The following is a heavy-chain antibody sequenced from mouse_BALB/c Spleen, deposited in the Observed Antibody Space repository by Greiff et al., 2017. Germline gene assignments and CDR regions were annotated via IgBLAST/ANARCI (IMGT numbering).Heavy chain of an antibody. CDR1: GFSLTSYG. Sequence: VQGVESGPGLVAPSQSLSITCTVSGFSLTSYGVHWVRQPPGKGLEWLGVIWAGGSTNYNSALMSRLSISKDNSKSQVFLKMNSLQTDDTAMYYCAREDYDYDGWFAYWGQGTLVTVSA. CDR3: AREDYDYDGWFAY. V-gene: IGHV2-9*02. J-gene: IGHJ3*01. D-gene: IGHD2-4*01. CDR2: IWAGGST.